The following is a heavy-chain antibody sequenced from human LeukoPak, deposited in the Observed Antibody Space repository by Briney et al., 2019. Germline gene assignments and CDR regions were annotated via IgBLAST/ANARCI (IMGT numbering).Heavy chain of an antibody. Sequence: GGSLRLSCAASGFTFSSYGMHWVRQAPGKGLEWVAVISYDGSNKYYADSVKGRFTISRDNSKNTLYLQMNSLRAEDTAVYYCAKDHYSGYGLYYFDYWGQGTLVTVSS. V-gene: IGHV3-30*18. J-gene: IGHJ4*02. CDR1: GFTFSSYG. CDR3: AKDHYSGYGLYYFDY. CDR2: ISYDGSNK. D-gene: IGHD5-12*01.